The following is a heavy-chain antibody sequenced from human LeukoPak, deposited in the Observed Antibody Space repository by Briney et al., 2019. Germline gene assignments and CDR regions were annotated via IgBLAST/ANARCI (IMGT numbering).Heavy chain of an antibody. V-gene: IGHV1-69*13. D-gene: IGHD3-10*01. CDR1: GGTFSSYA. Sequence: VKVSCKASGGTFSSYAISWVRQAPGQGLEWMGGIIPIFGTANYAQKFQGRVTITTDESTSTAYMELSSLRSEDTAVYYCASGLGSGSSPSFDYWGQGTLVTVSS. J-gene: IGHJ4*02. CDR3: ASGLGSGSSPSFDY. CDR2: IIPIFGTA.